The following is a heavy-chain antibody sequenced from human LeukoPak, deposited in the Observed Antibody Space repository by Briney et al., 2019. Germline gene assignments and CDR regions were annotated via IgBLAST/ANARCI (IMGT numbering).Heavy chain of an antibody. CDR3: ATRLFCSSSSCYLNY. V-gene: IGHV1-24*01. CDR2: FDPEDGET. J-gene: IGHJ4*02. Sequence: ASVKLSCKVSGYTLTELSMHWVRQSPGKGPEWMVGFDPEDGETIYAQKFQGRVTMTEDTSTDTAYMELSSLRSEDTAVYYCATRLFCSSSSCYLNYWGQGTLVTVSS. CDR1: GYTLTELS. D-gene: IGHD6-6*01.